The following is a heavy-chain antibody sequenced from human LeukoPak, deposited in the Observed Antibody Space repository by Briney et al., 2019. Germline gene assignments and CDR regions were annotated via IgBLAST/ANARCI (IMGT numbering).Heavy chain of an antibody. V-gene: IGHV3-74*01. CDR3: ARVVGTDSTGYHNGSDY. D-gene: IGHD3-22*01. CDR2: INSDGSST. J-gene: IGHJ4*02. CDR1: GFTLRRYW. Sequence: GGSLTLSCTASGFTLRRYWMHGVRQAPGKGLVWVSRINSDGSSTSYADSVKGRFTISRANAKNTLYLQMNSLRAEDTAVYYCARVVGTDSTGYHNGSDYWGERTLVTVSS.